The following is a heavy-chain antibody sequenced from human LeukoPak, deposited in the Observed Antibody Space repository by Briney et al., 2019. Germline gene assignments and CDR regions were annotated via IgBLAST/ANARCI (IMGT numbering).Heavy chain of an antibody. CDR3: ARGVGLRYFDWSPGPFDY. CDR2: INPNSGGT. CDR1: GYTFTGYY. J-gene: IGHJ4*02. V-gene: IGHV1-2*02. D-gene: IGHD3-9*01. Sequence: GASVKVSCKASGYTFTGYYMHWVRQAPGQGLEGMGWINPNSGGTNYAQKFQGRVTMTRDTSISTAYMELSRLRSDDTAVYYCARGVGLRYFDWSPGPFDYWGQGTLVTVSS.